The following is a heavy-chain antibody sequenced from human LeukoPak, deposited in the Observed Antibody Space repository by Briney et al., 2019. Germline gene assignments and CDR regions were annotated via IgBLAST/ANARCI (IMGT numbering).Heavy chain of an antibody. J-gene: IGHJ3*02. CDR2: IYSGGST. Sequence: GGSLRFSCAASGFTVSSNYMSWVRQAPGKGLEWVSVIYSGGSTYYADSVKGRFTISRDNSKSTLYLQMNSLRAEDTAVYYCARGSSEAFDIWGQGTMVTVSS. CDR3: ARGSSEAFDI. V-gene: IGHV3-66*01. D-gene: IGHD2-2*01. CDR1: GFTVSSNY.